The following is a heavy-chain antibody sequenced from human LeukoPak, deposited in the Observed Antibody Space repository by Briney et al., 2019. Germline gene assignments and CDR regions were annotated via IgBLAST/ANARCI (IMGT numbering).Heavy chain of an antibody. CDR1: GYTFSNFG. D-gene: IGHD6-13*01. V-gene: IGHV1-18*01. J-gene: IGHJ4*02. CDR2: VSGYSGNA. CDR3: TGCLSSSWQRLDN. Sequence: ASVKVSCKASGYTFSNFGLAWVRQAPGQALEWMGWVSGYSGNANYAGKFQDRVVMTTDRSTSTAYMELRSLKSDDTAVYYCTGCLSSSWQRLDNWGQGTLVIVSS.